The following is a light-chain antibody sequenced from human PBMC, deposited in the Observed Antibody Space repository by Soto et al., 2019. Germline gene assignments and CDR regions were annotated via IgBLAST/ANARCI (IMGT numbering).Light chain of an antibody. Sequence: QSALTQPASVSGSPGQSITISCTGTSSDVGGYNYVSWYQQHPGKAPKLMIYAVNIRPSGVSNRFSGSKSGNTASLTIFGLQAEDEADYYCSSYTSNNTQVFGGGTKLTVL. J-gene: IGLJ3*02. CDR1: SSDVGGYNY. CDR3: SSYTSNNTQV. V-gene: IGLV2-14*01. CDR2: AVN.